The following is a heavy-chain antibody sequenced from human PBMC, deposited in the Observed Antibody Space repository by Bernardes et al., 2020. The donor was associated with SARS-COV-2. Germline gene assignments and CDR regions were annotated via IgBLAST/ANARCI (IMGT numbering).Heavy chain of an antibody. Sequence: GGSLRLSCAVSGFSVTQKYMNWVRQAPGKGLDWVAVMYRGGSRYYSDSVRGRFTIFRDNSRNVVTLQMNSLKLEDTGVYYCAREGDERRQEPQGFDLWGPGTKVTVSS. J-gene: IGHJ3*01. V-gene: IGHV3-66*02. CDR1: GFSVTQKY. CDR2: MYRGGSR. CDR3: AREGDERRQEPQGFDL.